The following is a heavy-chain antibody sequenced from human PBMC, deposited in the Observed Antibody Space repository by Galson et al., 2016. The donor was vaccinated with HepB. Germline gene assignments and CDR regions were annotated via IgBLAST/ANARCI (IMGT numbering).Heavy chain of an antibody. D-gene: IGHD2-2*01. CDR1: GFTFRNYG. V-gene: IGHV3-48*02. CDR3: ARAVEDAFDI. Sequence: SLRLSCAAPGFTFRNYGMNWVRQAPGKGLEWVSYISTSSWSIYYADSVKGRFTISRDNAKDSLYLQMNSLRDEDTAVYYCARAVEDAFDIWGQGTMVTVSS. J-gene: IGHJ3*02. CDR2: ISTSSWSI.